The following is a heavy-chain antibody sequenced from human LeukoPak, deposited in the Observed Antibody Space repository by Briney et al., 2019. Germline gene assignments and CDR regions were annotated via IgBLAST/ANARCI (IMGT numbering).Heavy chain of an antibody. CDR3: ARVDRYSYGYSGGG. CDR1: GGSISSYY. D-gene: IGHD5-18*01. J-gene: IGHJ4*02. Sequence: SETLSLTCTVSGGSISSYYWSWIRQPPGKGLEWIGYIYYSGSTNYNPSLKSRVTISLDTSKNQFSLKLSSVTAEDTAVYYFARVDRYSYGYSGGGWGQGTLVTVSS. CDR2: IYYSGST. V-gene: IGHV4-59*01.